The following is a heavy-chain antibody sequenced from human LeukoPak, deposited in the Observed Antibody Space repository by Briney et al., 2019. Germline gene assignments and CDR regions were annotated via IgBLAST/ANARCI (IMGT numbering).Heavy chain of an antibody. CDR3: ASLRTGGTAMVSDAFDI. Sequence: PSETLSLTCTVSGGSISSGSYYWSWIRQPAGKGLEWIGRIYTSGSTNYNPSLKSRVTISVDTSKNQFSLKLSSVTAADTAVYYCASLRTGGTAMVSDAFDIWGQGTMVTVSS. CDR2: IYTSGST. J-gene: IGHJ3*02. D-gene: IGHD5-18*01. CDR1: GGSISSGSYY. V-gene: IGHV4-61*02.